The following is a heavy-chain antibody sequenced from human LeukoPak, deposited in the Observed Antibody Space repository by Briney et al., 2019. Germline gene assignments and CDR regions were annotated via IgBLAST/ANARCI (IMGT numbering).Heavy chain of an antibody. CDR3: ARVSRTINNRFLEWLGSGNDAFDI. V-gene: IGHV1-8*01. J-gene: IGHJ3*02. Sequence: RASVKVSCKASGYTFTSYDINWVRQATGQGLEWMGWMNPNSGNTGYAQKFQGRVTMTRNTSISTAYMELSSLRSEDTAVYYCARVSRTINNRFLEWLGSGNDAFDIWGQGTMVTVSS. CDR2: MNPNSGNT. CDR1: GYTFTSYD. D-gene: IGHD3-3*01.